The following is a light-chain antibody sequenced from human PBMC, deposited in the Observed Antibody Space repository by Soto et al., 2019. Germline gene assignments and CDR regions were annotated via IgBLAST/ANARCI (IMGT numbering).Light chain of an antibody. CDR1: QSVSNNY. J-gene: IGKJ1*01. Sequence: EIVLTQSPGTLSLSPGERATLSCRTSQSVSNNYLAWYQQKPGQAPRLLIYVASSRATGIPDRFSGSGSGTDFTLSISRLETEDFAVYYCQQYSSLWTFGQGTKVEIK. CDR2: VAS. CDR3: QQYSSLWT. V-gene: IGKV3-20*01.